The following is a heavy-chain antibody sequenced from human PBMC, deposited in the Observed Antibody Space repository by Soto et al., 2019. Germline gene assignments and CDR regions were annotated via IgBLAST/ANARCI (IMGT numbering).Heavy chain of an antibody. J-gene: IGHJ6*01. Sequence: TLSLTCAVYGGSFSGYYWSCIRQPPGKGLEWIGEINHSGSTNYNPSLKSRVTISVDTSKNQFSLKLSSVTAADTAVYYCARVRMTMVRGVIRNHYYYGMDVWGRGTTVAVCS. D-gene: IGHD3-10*01. CDR3: ARVRMTMVRGVIRNHYYYGMDV. CDR2: INHSGST. V-gene: IGHV4-34*01. CDR1: GGSFSGYY.